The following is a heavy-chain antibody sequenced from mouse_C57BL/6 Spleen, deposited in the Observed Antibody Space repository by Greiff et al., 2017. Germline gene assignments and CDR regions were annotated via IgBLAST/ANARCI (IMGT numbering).Heavy chain of an antibody. J-gene: IGHJ3*01. CDR3: ARDAPYGNYPAWFAY. V-gene: IGHV7-1*01. CDR2: SRHKANDYTT. Sequence: EVKLVESGGGLVQSGRSLRLSCATSGFTFSDFYMEWVRQAPGKGLEWIAASRHKANDYTTEYSASVKGRFIVSRDTSQSILYLQMNALSAEDTAIYCCARDAPYGNYPAWFAYWGQGTLVTVSA. D-gene: IGHD2-1*01. CDR1: GFTFSDFY.